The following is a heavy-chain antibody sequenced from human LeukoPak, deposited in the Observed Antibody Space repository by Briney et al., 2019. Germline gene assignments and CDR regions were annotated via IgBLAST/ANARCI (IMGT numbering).Heavy chain of an antibody. CDR1: GFTFSSYG. D-gene: IGHD6-13*01. CDR3: ASHWAQQLVSDY. CDR2: ISYDGRNK. V-gene: IGHV3-30*03. J-gene: IGHJ4*02. Sequence: GGSLRLSCAASGFTFSSYGMHWVRQAPGKGLEWVAVISYDGRNKYYADSVKGRFTVSRDNSKNTLYLQMDSLRAEDTAVYYCASHWAQQLVSDYWGQGTLVTVSS.